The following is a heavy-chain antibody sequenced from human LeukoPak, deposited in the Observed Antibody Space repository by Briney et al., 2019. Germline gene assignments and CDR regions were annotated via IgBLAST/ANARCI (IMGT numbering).Heavy chain of an antibody. J-gene: IGHJ4*02. D-gene: IGHD5-12*01. CDR3: ARDLGLYSGYDCFDY. CDR2: INPNSGGT. CDR1: GYTFTSYG. Sequence: ASVKVSCKASGYTFTSYGISWVRQAPGQGLEWMGWINPNSGGTNYAQKFQGRVTMTRDTSISTAYMELSRLRSDDTAVYYCARDLGLYSGYDCFDYWGQGTLVTVSS. V-gene: IGHV1-2*02.